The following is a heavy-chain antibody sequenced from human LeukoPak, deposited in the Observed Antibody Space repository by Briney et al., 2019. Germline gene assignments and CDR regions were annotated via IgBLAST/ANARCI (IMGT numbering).Heavy chain of an antibody. CDR1: GYTFTSYY. V-gene: IGHV1-46*01. Sequence: ASVKVSCKASGYTFTSYYMHWVRQAPGQGLEWMGIINPSGGSTSYAQKFQGRVTMTRDTSTSTVYMELSSLRSEDTAVYYCARDRVVLLWFGELRGGDWFDPWGQGTLVTVSS. CDR2: INPSGGST. D-gene: IGHD3-10*01. J-gene: IGHJ5*02. CDR3: ARDRVVLLWFGELRGGDWFDP.